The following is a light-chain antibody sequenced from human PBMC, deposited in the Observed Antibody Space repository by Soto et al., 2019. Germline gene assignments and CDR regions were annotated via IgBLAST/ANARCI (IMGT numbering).Light chain of an antibody. CDR2: DAF. CDR3: QQRSNWPT. V-gene: IGKV3-11*01. J-gene: IGKJ5*01. CDR1: QSVSSY. Sequence: EIVLTQSPGTLSLSPGERATLSCRASQSVSSYLAWYQQKPGQAPRLLIYDAFKRATGIPARFSGSGSGTDFTLTINSLEPEDFAVYYCQQRSNWPTFGQGTRLAI.